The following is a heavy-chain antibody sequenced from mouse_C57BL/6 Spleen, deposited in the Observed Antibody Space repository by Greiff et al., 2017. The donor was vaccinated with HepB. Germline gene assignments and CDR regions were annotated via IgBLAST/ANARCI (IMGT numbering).Heavy chain of an antibody. V-gene: IGHV1-59*01. J-gene: IGHJ2*01. CDR3: ARSYGSSYGYFDY. Sequence: QVQLQQPGAELVRPGTSVKLSCKASGYTFTSYWMHWVKQRPGQGLEWFGVIDPSDSYTNYNQKFKGKATLTVDTSSSTAYMQLSSLTSEDSAVYYCARSYGSSYGYFDYWGQGTTLTVSS. CDR1: GYTFTSYW. CDR2: IDPSDSYT. D-gene: IGHD1-1*01.